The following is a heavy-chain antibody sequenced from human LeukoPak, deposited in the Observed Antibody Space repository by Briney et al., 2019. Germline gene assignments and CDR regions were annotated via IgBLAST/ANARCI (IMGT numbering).Heavy chain of an antibody. CDR3: ARSSRGLGYDFPFDY. D-gene: IGHD3-3*01. V-gene: IGHV4-59*01. J-gene: IGHJ4*02. CDR1: GGSMSTYY. CDR2: IYHSGST. Sequence: SETLSLTCTVSGGSMSTYYWTWIRQSPGKGLEWMGYIYHSGSTKYNPSLESRVTISVDTSKNQFSLKLRSATAADTAVYYCARSSRGLGYDFPFDYWGQGTLVAVSS.